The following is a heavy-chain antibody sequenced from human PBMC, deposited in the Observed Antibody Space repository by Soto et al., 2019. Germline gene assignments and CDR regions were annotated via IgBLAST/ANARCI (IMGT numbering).Heavy chain of an antibody. CDR2: ISGSGGST. D-gene: IGHD2-15*01. CDR1: GFTFSSYA. J-gene: IGHJ3*02. CDR3: ALNGTVVFPARYDAFDI. V-gene: IGHV3-23*01. Sequence: GGSLRLSCAASGFTFSSYAMSGGRQAPGKGLEWVSAISGSGGSTYYADSVKGRFTISRDNSKNTLYLQMNSLRAEDTAVYYCALNGTVVFPARYDAFDIWGQGTIVTVSS.